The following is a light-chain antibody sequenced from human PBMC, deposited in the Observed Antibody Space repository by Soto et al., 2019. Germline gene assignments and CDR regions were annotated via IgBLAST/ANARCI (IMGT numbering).Light chain of an antibody. V-gene: IGKV3-20*01. J-gene: IGKJ2*01. CDR1: QSVSSY. CDR2: GAS. CDR3: QQYGNSPPNT. Sequence: EIVLTQSPATLSLSPGERATLSCRASQSVSSYLAWYQQKPGQAPRLLIYGASSRATGIPDRFSGSGSGTDFTLTISRLEPEDFAVYFCQQYGNSPPNTFGQGTKVEIK.